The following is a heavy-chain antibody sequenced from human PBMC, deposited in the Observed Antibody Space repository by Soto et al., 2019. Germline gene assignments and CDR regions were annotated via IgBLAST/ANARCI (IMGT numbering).Heavy chain of an antibody. CDR1: GFTFSSYA. Sequence: VQLLESGGGLIQPGGSLRLSCVASGFTFSSYAMSWVRQARGKGLEWVAVISYNGKNEHYADSLKGRFTISRDNSKNTVFLQMNSLTPEDTAVYYCAKDRNFLAIVKMATTGMDVWGQGTTVTVSS. D-gene: IGHD1-1*01. J-gene: IGHJ6*02. CDR2: ISYNGKNE. CDR3: AKDRNFLAIVKMATTGMDV. V-gene: IGHV3-30*18.